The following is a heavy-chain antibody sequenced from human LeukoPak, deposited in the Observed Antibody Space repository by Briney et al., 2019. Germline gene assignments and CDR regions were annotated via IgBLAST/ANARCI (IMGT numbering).Heavy chain of an antibody. CDR3: ARLTYSSSPPDY. CDR2: ISSRGNYI. J-gene: IGHJ4*02. D-gene: IGHD6-13*01. CDR1: GSTFSTYS. Sequence: GGSLRLSCAASGSTFSTYSMSWVRQAPGKGLEWVSSISSRGNYIYYADSVKGRFTISRDNAKNSLYLQMNSLRAEDTAVFYCARLTYSSSPPDYWGQGTLVTVSS. V-gene: IGHV3-21*01.